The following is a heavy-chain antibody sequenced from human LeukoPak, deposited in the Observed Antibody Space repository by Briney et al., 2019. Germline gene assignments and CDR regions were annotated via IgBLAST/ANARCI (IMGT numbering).Heavy chain of an antibody. D-gene: IGHD6-19*01. Sequence: GESLKISCKGSGYSFTSYWIGWVRQMPGKGLEWMGIIYPGDSDTRYSPSFQGQVTISADKSISTTYLQWSSLKASDTAMYYCARRPSSGWRYRDAFDIWGQGTMVTVSS. V-gene: IGHV5-51*01. J-gene: IGHJ3*02. CDR2: IYPGDSDT. CDR3: ARRPSSGWRYRDAFDI. CDR1: GYSFTSYW.